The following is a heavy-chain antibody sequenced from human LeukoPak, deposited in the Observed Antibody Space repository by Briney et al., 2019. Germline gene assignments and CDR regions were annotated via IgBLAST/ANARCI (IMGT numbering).Heavy chain of an antibody. CDR3: ATSDYGGLDY. CDR2: ISSSGSTI. D-gene: IGHD4-23*01. CDR1: GFTFSSYE. Sequence: PGGSLRLSCAASGFTFSSYEMNWVRQAPGKGLEWVSYISSSGSTIYYADPVKGRFTISRDNANNSLFLQMNSLRAEDTSVYYCATSDYGGLDYWGQGTLVTVSS. V-gene: IGHV3-48*03. J-gene: IGHJ4*02.